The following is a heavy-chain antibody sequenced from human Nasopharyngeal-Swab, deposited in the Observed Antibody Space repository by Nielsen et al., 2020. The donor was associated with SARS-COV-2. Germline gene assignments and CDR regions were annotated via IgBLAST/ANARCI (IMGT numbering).Heavy chain of an antibody. Sequence: ASVKVSCKASGYTFTIYGITWVRQAPGQGLEWMGWISAYNGNTNYAQKLQGRVTMTRDTSTSTVYMELSSLRSEDTAVYYCARDYPRGSFALYYGMDVWGQGTTVTVSS. CDR3: ARDYPRGSFALYYGMDV. CDR2: ISAYNGNT. D-gene: IGHD1-26*01. J-gene: IGHJ6*02. CDR1: GYTFTIYG. V-gene: IGHV1-18*01.